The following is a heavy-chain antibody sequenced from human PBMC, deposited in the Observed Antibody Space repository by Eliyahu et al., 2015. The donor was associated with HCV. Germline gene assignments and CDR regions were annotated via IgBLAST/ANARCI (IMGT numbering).Heavy chain of an antibody. CDR3: ARDAVHSSGWGAGNWFDP. D-gene: IGHD6-19*01. Sequence: EVQLVESGGGLVQPGXSLXLSCAASGFTFXSXXMNWVRQAPGKGLEWVSYISSSSSTIYYADSVKGRFTISRDNAKNSLYLQMNSLRDEDTAVYYCARDAVHSSGWGAGNWFDPWGQGTLVTVSS. V-gene: IGHV3-48*02. CDR1: GFTFXSXX. CDR2: ISSSSSTI. J-gene: IGHJ5*02.